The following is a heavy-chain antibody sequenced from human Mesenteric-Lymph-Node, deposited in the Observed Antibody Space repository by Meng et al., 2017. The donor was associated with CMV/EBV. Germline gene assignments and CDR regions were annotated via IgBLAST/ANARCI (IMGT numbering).Heavy chain of an antibody. CDR3: ARIYCSGGSCPCHEGFDY. V-gene: IGHV3-30-3*01. J-gene: IGHJ4*02. CDR2: ISYDGSNK. D-gene: IGHD2-15*01. CDR1: TFSSYA. Sequence: TFSSYAMHWVRQAPGKGLEWVAVISYDGSNKYYADSVKGRFTISRDNSKNTLYLQMNSLRAEDTAVYYCARIYCSGGSCPCHEGFDYWGQGTLVTVSS.